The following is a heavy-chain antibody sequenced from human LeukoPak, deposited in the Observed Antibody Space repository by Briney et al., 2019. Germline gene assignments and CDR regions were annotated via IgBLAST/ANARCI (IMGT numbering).Heavy chain of an antibody. V-gene: IGHV3-74*01. Sequence: GGSLRLSCAASGFTFSSYWLHWVRPAPGKGLVWVSRINTDGSSTTYADSVKGRFTISRDNAKNTLYLQMNSLRAEDTAVYYCARGSSAAGYLFDYWGQGTLVTVSS. CDR2: INTDGSST. CDR1: GFTFSSYW. CDR3: ARGSSAAGYLFDY. D-gene: IGHD6-13*01. J-gene: IGHJ4*02.